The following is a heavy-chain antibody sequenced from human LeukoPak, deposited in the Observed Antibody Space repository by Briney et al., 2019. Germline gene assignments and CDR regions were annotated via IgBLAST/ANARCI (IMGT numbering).Heavy chain of an antibody. V-gene: IGHV3-53*01. J-gene: IGHJ3*02. Sequence: GGSLRLSCAASGFTVSSNYMSWVRQAPGKGLEWVSVIYSGGSTYYADSVKGRFTISRDNAKNSLYLQMNSLRAEDTAVYYCARDRRRYYDILTGADAFDIWGQGTMVTVSS. CDR3: ARDRRRYYDILTGADAFDI. CDR1: GFTVSSNY. D-gene: IGHD3-9*01. CDR2: IYSGGST.